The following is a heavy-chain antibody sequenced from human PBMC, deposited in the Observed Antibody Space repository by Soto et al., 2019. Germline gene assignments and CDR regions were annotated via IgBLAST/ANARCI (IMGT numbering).Heavy chain of an antibody. CDR2: IIPIFGTA. CDR1: GGTFSSYA. D-gene: IGHD4-17*01. J-gene: IGHJ6*02. CDR3: ASHSHGDSSYYYGMDV. Sequence: QVHLVQSGAEVKKPGSSVKVSCKASGGTFSSYAITWVRQAPGQGLEWMGGIIPIFGTANYAQKFQGRVTITADESTSPAYMELSSLRSEDTAVYYCASHSHGDSSYYYGMDVWGQGTTVNVS. V-gene: IGHV1-69*12.